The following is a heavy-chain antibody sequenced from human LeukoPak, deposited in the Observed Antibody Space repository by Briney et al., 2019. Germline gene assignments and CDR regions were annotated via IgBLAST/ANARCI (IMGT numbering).Heavy chain of an antibody. D-gene: IGHD2-15*01. CDR2: IKQDGSEK. Sequence: GGSLRLSCAASGFTFSSYWMGWVRQAPGMGLEWVANIKQDGSEKYHVDSVKGRFTISRDNAKNSLYLQMNSLRAEDTAVYYCARCVVVAATAWFDPGGQGTLVTVSS. CDR1: GFTFSSYW. J-gene: IGHJ5*02. CDR3: ARCVVVAATAWFDP. V-gene: IGHV3-7*01.